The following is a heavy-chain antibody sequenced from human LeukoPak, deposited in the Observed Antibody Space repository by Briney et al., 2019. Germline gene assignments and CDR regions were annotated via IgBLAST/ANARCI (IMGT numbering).Heavy chain of an antibody. CDR1: GFSFTSYW. Sequence: GESLKISCKGSGFSFTSYWIGWFRQMPEKGLECMGFIYTVDSDTKYNPAFQRQITISVDKSINTAYLQWSSLKASDAAIYYCARGGSGWCFDYWGQGSLVTVSS. D-gene: IGHD6-19*01. J-gene: IGHJ4*02. CDR2: IYTVDSDT. CDR3: ARGGSGWCFDY. V-gene: IGHV5-51*01.